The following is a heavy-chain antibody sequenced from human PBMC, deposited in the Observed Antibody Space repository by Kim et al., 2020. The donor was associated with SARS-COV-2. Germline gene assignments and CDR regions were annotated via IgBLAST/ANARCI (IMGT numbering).Heavy chain of an antibody. Sequence: YNTSHKSQVTISVDTSKNQFSLKLSSVTAADTAVYYCARQEIVGATVFDYWGQGTLVTVSS. D-gene: IGHD1-26*01. CDR3: ARQEIVGATVFDY. V-gene: IGHV4-39*01. J-gene: IGHJ4*02.